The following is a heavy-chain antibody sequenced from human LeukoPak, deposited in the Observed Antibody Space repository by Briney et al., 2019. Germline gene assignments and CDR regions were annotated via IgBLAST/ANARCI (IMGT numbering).Heavy chain of an antibody. CDR1: GYTFINFA. CDR3: ARGPRAAADDY. J-gene: IGHJ4*02. V-gene: IGHV1-3*01. D-gene: IGHD6-13*01. CDR2: INAGNGNT. Sequence: ALVKVSCKASGYTFINFAINWGRQAPGQRPEWMGWINAGNGNTKYSQKFQGRVTITRDTSASTAYMELSSLTSEDTAVYYCARGPRAAADDYWGQGTLVTVSS.